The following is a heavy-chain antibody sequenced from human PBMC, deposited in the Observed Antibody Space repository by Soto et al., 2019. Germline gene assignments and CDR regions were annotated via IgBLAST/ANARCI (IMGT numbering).Heavy chain of an antibody. V-gene: IGHV4-34*01. Sequence: SETLSLTCAVYGGSFSGYYWSWIRQPPGKGLEWIGEINHSGSTNYNPSLKSRVTISVDTSKNQFSLKLSSVTAADTAVYYWARGRGPNTLYSSSWYSYYYGMDVWGQGTTVTVSS. J-gene: IGHJ6*02. CDR2: INHSGST. D-gene: IGHD6-13*01. CDR3: ARGRGPNTLYSSSWYSYYYGMDV. CDR1: GGSFSGYY.